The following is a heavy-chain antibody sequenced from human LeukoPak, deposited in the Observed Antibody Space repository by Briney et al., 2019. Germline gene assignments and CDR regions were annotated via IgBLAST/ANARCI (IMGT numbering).Heavy chain of an antibody. CDR3: ARDLTYYYDSSGYSHFDY. D-gene: IGHD3-22*01. J-gene: IGHJ4*02. Sequence: ASVKVSCKASGYTFTGYYMHWVRQAPGQGIEWMGWINPNSGGTNYGQKFQGRVTMTRDTSISTAYMELSRLRSDDTAVYYCARDLTYYYDSSGYSHFDYWGQGTLVTVSS. V-gene: IGHV1-2*02. CDR2: INPNSGGT. CDR1: GYTFTGYY.